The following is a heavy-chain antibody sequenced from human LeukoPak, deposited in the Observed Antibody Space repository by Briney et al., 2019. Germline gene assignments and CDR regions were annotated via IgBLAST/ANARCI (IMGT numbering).Heavy chain of an antibody. CDR3: AVEGSGYSYGYIDY. CDR1: GGSFSGYY. J-gene: IGHJ4*02. CDR2: INHSGST. V-gene: IGHV4-34*01. D-gene: IGHD5-18*01. Sequence: SETLSLTCAVYGGSFSGYYWSWIRQPPGKGLEWIGEINHSGSTNYNPSLKSRVTISVDTSKNQFSLKLSSVTAADTAVYYCAVEGSGYSYGYIDYWGQGTLVTVSS.